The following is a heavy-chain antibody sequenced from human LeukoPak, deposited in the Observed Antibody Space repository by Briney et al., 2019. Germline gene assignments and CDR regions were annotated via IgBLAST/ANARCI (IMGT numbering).Heavy chain of an antibody. CDR2: IYTSGST. D-gene: IGHD6-19*01. CDR1: GGSISSYY. J-gene: IGHJ6*03. Sequence: SETLSLTXTVSGGSISSYYWSWIWQPAGKGLEWIGRIYTSGSTNYNPSLKSRVTMSVDTSKNQFSLKLSSVTAADTAVYYCAREGQWLVRGYYYMDVWGKGTTVTVSS. V-gene: IGHV4-4*07. CDR3: AREGQWLVRGYYYMDV.